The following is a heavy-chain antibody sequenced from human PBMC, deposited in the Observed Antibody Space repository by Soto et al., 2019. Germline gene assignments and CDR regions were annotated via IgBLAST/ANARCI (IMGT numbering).Heavy chain of an antibody. CDR3: AREDPASRWITVAGYYYYGMAV. D-gene: IGHD6-19*01. Sequence: SVKVSCKASGGTFSNYVISWVRQAPGQGLEWMGEITPMFGTANYAQKFQGRVTITADESTSTAYMELSSLRSEDTAVYYCAREDPASRWITVAGYYYYGMAVWGQGTTVTVSS. CDR1: GGTFSNYV. J-gene: IGHJ6*02. CDR2: ITPMFGTA. V-gene: IGHV1-69*13.